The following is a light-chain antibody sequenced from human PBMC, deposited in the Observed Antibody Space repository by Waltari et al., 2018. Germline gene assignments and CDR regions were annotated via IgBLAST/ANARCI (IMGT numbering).Light chain of an antibody. CDR2: DAS. CDR1: QDISSA. V-gene: IGKV1-13*02. CDR3: QQFNTYPPT. J-gene: IGKJ3*01. Sequence: IQLTQSPSSLSASVGDRVTITCRASQDISSALAWYQQKPGKVPELLIYDASSLESGVPSRFSGSGSGTDFTLTISSLQPEDFATFYCQQFNTYPPTFGPGTKVDLK.